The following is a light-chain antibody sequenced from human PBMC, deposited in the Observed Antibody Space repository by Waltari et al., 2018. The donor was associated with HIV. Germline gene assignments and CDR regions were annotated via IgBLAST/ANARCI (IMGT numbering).Light chain of an antibody. J-gene: IGLJ3*02. CDR3: SSYSSTDILL. CDR1: NTDIGLYNL. V-gene: IGLV2-14*01. CDR2: AVN. Sequence: QSALTQPASVSGSPGQSITISCTGANTDIGLYNLISRYRQHPGKAPQLVIDAVNTRPSGFPVPFSGSKSGNSASLTISSLQAEDDADCDCSSYSSTDILLFGGGTKLTVL.